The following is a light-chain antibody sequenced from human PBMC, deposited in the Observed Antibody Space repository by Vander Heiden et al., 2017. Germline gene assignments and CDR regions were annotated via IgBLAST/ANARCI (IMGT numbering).Light chain of an antibody. Sequence: DIQMTQSPSTLSASVGDKVTITCRATQDITVWLAWYQQRPGEAPRLLIYKASNLESGVPSRFSGSGSGTQFTLTISSLQPDDSATYYCQQCASYYSFGQGTKVEIK. CDR1: QDITVW. CDR2: KAS. CDR3: QQCASYYS. J-gene: IGKJ2*03. V-gene: IGKV1-5*03.